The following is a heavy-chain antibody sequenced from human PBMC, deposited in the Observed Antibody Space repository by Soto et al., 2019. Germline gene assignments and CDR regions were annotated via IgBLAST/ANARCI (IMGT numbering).Heavy chain of an antibody. D-gene: IGHD6-6*01. CDR2: IIPIVGTA. CDR3: ARGVVLAACLYYDYGMDV. Sequence: QVQLVQSGAEVKKPGSSVKVSCKASGGTFSSYAISWVRRAPGQGLVWLGGIIPIVGTANYAQKFRGRVTITAAKSTIPGDMELSSMRSDDTAVYYCARGVVLAACLYYDYGMDVWGQGTTVTDSS. CDR1: GGTFSSYA. J-gene: IGHJ6*02. V-gene: IGHV1-69*06.